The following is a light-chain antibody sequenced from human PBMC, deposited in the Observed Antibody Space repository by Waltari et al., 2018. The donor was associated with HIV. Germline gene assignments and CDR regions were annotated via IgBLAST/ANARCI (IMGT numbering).Light chain of an antibody. V-gene: IGLV3-21*04. CDR3: QVWDSSSDHYV. CDR1: NIGSKS. J-gene: IGLJ1*01. Sequence: SYVLTQPPSVSVAPGKTARITCGGKNIGSKSVHWYQQRPGQAPVLVIYDDDDRPSGIPERFSGSNSGNTATLIISRVEAGDEADFYCQVWDSSSDHYVFGTGTQVTVL. CDR2: DDD.